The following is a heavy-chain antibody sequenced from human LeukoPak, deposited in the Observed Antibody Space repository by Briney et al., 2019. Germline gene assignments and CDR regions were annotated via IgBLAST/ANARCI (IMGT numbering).Heavy chain of an antibody. CDR3: AKEGSTVTTFLWYFDL. Sequence: GGSLRLSCAASGFTFSSYSMNWVRQAPGKGLEWVSSISSSSSYIYYADSVKGRFTISRDNAKNSLYLQMNSLRAEDTAVYYCAKEGSTVTTFLWYFDLWGRGTLVTVSS. J-gene: IGHJ2*01. CDR2: ISSSSSYI. V-gene: IGHV3-21*01. D-gene: IGHD4-17*01. CDR1: GFTFSSYS.